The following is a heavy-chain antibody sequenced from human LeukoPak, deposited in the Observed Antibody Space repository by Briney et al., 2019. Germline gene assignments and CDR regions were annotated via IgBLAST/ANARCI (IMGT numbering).Heavy chain of an antibody. V-gene: IGHV4-34*01. D-gene: IGHD6-13*01. CDR3: ARGKTIGYSSSWYGRGVFDI. CDR1: GGSFSGYY. CDR2: INHSGST. Sequence: PSETLSLTCAVYGGSFSGYYWSWIRQPPGKGLEWIGEINHSGSTNYNPSLKSRVTISVDTSKNQFSLKLSSVTAADTAVYYCARGKTIGYSSSWYGRGVFDIWGQGTMVTVSS. J-gene: IGHJ3*02.